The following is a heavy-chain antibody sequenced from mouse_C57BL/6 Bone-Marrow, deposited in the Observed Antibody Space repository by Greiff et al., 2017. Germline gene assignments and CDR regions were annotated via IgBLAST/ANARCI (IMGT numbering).Heavy chain of an antibody. CDR3: SRHEGGKTRVYYGNYGGYFDY. Sequence: VQLQQSGAELVKPGASVKLSCKASGYTFTEYTIHWVKQRSGKGLEWIGWFYPGSGSIKYNEKFKDKATLTADKSSRTVYMELSRMTSEHSAVYFYSRHEGGKTRVYYGNYGGYFDYWGQGTTLTVSS. CDR1: GYTFTEYT. V-gene: IGHV1-62-2*01. CDR2: FYPGSGSI. J-gene: IGHJ2*01. D-gene: IGHD2-1*01.